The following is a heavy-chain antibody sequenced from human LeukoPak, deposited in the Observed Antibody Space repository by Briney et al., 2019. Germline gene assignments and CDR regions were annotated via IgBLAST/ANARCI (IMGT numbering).Heavy chain of an antibody. V-gene: IGHV3-9*01. D-gene: IGHD6-19*01. CDR2: ISWNSGSI. Sequence: GRSLRLSCAASGFTFSSYAMHWVRQAPGKGLEWVSFISWNSGSIDYADSVKGRFTISRHNAKNSLYLQMNSLRAEDTALYYCAKKAVADDYFDYWGQGTLVTVSS. J-gene: IGHJ4*02. CDR3: AKKAVADDYFDY. CDR1: GFTFSSYA.